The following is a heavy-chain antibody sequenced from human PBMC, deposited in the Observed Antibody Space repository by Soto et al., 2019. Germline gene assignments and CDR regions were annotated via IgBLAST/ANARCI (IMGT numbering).Heavy chain of an antibody. D-gene: IGHD1-26*01. J-gene: IGHJ4*02. Sequence: QVQLQESGPGLVKPSETLSLTCTVSGGTISSWYWSWIRQPPGKGLEWIGYIYYSGSTNCNPSLRRGVTISVDTSKNQFSLKLSSVTAADTAVYYCARRYGSAIDYWGQGTLVTVSS. CDR1: GGTISSWY. V-gene: IGHV4-59*08. CDR2: IYYSGST. CDR3: ARRYGSAIDY.